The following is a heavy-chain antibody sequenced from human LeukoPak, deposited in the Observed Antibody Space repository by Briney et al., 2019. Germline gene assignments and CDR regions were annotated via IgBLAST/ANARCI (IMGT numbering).Heavy chain of an antibody. CDR1: GFTFSSYG. CDR2: ISYDGSNK. D-gene: IGHD6-13*01. Sequence: PGRSLRLSCAASGFTFSSYGMHWVRQAPGKGLEWVAVISYDGSNKYYADSVKGRFTISRDNSKNTLYLQMNSLRAEDTAVYYCTKGGIAAAEYYYGMDVWGQGTTVTVSS. CDR3: TKGGIAAAEYYYGMDV. V-gene: IGHV3-30*18. J-gene: IGHJ6*02.